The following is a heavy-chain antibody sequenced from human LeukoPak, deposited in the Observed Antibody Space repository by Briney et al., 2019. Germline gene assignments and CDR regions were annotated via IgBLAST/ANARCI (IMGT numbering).Heavy chain of an antibody. CDR1: GYSISSGYH. D-gene: IGHD6-13*01. V-gene: IGHV4-38-2*01. CDR2: IYHSGST. J-gene: IGHJ6*03. CDR3: ARGFSSRRRYYYYMDV. Sequence: SETLSLTCAVSGYSISSGYHWGWIRQPPGKGLEWIGNIYHSGSTYYNPSLKSRVNISVDTSKNQFSLKLNSVTAADTAVYYCARGFSSRRRYYYYMDVWGKGTTVTVSS.